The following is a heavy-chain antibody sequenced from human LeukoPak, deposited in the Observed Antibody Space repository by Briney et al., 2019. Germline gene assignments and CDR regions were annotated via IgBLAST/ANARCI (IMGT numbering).Heavy chain of an antibody. CDR1: GFTFSNYW. Sequence: GGSLRLSCAASGFTFSNYWMHWVRQAPGKGLVWVSRINSDGINTSYADSVKGRFTISRDNAKNTLNLQMNSLRAEDTAVYYCARGPHKRTYDRDNWFDPWGQGTLVTVSS. J-gene: IGHJ5*02. V-gene: IGHV3-74*01. D-gene: IGHD3-3*01. CDR3: ARGPHKRTYDRDNWFDP. CDR2: INSDGINT.